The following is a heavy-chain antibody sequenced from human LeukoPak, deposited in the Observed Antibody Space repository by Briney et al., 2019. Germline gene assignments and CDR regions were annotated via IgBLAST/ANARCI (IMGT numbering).Heavy chain of an antibody. Sequence: GGSLRLSCAASGFTFDDYGMSWVRQAPGKGLEWVSGINWNGGSTGYADSVKGRFTISRDNAKNSLYLQMNSLRAEDTALYYWARAVSGGYEGDFDYWGQGTLVTVSS. V-gene: IGHV3-20*04. CDR2: INWNGGST. CDR3: ARAVSGGYEGDFDY. CDR1: GFTFDDYG. D-gene: IGHD6-19*01. J-gene: IGHJ4*02.